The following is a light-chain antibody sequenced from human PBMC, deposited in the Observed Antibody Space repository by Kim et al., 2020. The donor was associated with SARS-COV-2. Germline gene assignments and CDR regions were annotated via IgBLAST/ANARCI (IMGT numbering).Light chain of an antibody. CDR2: DAS. V-gene: IGKV1-13*02. J-gene: IGKJ4*01. CDR3: QQFNSYPLT. CDR1: QGISSA. Sequence: AIQLTQSPSSLSASAGDRVTITCRASQGISSALAWYQQKPEKAPKLLIYDASSLESGVPSRFSGSGSGTDFTLTISSLQPEDFATYYCQQFNSYPLTFGGGTKLEIK.